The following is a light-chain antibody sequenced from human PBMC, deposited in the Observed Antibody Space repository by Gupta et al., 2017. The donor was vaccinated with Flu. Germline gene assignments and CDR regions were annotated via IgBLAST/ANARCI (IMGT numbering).Light chain of an antibody. CDR2: DAS. V-gene: IGKV3-11*01. CDR3: QQRSNWPYS. J-gene: IGKJ2*03. Sequence: EIVLTQSTATLSLSPGERATLSCRASQSVSSYLAWYQQKPGQAPRLLIYDASNRATGIPARFSGSGSGTDFTLTISRLEPEDFAVYYCQQRSNWPYSFGQGTKLEIK. CDR1: QSVSSY.